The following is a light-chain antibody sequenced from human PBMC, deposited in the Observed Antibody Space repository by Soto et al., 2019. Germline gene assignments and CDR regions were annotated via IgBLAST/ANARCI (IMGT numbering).Light chain of an antibody. CDR1: KSFTSSS. V-gene: IGKV3-20*01. J-gene: IGKJ1*01. CDR3: QQYGSSRWT. Sequence: EIVLTQSPGTLSLSPGERATLSCRATKSFTSSSLAWYHQKPGQAPRLLIYGASSRATGIPDRFSGSGSGADFTLTISGLEPEDFAVYYCQQYGSSRWTFGQGTKVEIK. CDR2: GAS.